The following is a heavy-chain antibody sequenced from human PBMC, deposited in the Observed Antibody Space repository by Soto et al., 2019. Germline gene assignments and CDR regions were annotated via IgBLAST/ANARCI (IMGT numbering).Heavy chain of an antibody. J-gene: IGHJ4*02. CDR3: ARPQNDILTDSYTNYFDS. CDR1: GYTFTNYG. D-gene: IGHD3-9*01. Sequence: ASVKVSCKASGYTFTNYGLTWVRQAPGQGPEWVGWISAYNGNTHYAQKLQGRVAMTTDTSTSTAYMELRSLSSDDTAVYYCARPQNDILTDSYTNYFDSWGQGTPVTVS. V-gene: IGHV1-18*01. CDR2: ISAYNGNT.